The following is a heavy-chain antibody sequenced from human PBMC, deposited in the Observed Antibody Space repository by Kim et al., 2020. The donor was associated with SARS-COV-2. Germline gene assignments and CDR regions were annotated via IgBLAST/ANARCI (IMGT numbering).Heavy chain of an antibody. CDR3: ARHGSGTLGY. D-gene: IGHD3-10*01. CDR1: GYTFTSYW. Sequence: GESLKISCRGSGYTFTSYWIGWVRQMPGKGLEWMGIIYPGESDTRYSPSFQGQVTISVDESISTAYLQWSSLEASDTAMYYCARHGSGTLGYWGQGTLVTVSS. CDR2: IYPGESDT. V-gene: IGHV5-51*01. J-gene: IGHJ4*02.